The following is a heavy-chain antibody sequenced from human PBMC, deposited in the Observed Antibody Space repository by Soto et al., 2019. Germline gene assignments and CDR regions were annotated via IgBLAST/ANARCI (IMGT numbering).Heavy chain of an antibody. CDR3: AKMKGNTYGYMDY. Sequence: EVQLLESGGDLVQPGGSLRLSCAASGFTFSSYAMSWVRQAPGKGLEWVSSISGGGGNIYYADSVKGRFTISRDNSKNTLYLQINTLRGEDTAVYFCAKMKGNTYGYMDYWGQGTLVTVSS. D-gene: IGHD5-18*01. CDR1: GFTFSSYA. J-gene: IGHJ4*02. CDR2: ISGGGGNI. V-gene: IGHV3-23*01.